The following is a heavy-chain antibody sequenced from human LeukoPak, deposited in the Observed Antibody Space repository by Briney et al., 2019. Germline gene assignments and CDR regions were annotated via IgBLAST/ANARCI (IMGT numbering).Heavy chain of an antibody. J-gene: IGHJ4*02. CDR2: IYYSGST. V-gene: IGHV4-61*01. Sequence: PSETLPLTCTVSGGSVSSGSYYWSWIRQPPGKGLEWIGYIYYSGSTNYNPSLKSRVTISVDTSKNQFSLKLSSVTAADTAVYYCARESIAVAGRIDYWGQGTLVTVSS. CDR3: ARESIAVAGRIDY. CDR1: GGSVSSGSYY. D-gene: IGHD6-19*01.